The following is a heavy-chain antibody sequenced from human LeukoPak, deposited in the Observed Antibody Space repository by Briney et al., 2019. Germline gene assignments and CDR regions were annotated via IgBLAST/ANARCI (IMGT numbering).Heavy chain of an antibody. Sequence: ISWVRQAPGQGLEWMGRIIPILGIANYAQKFQGRVTITADKSTSTAYMELSSLRSEDTAVYYCAYMATITRYYFDYWGQGTLVTVSS. V-gene: IGHV1-69*02. D-gene: IGHD5-24*01. CDR2: IIPILGIA. J-gene: IGHJ4*02. CDR3: AYMATITRYYFDY.